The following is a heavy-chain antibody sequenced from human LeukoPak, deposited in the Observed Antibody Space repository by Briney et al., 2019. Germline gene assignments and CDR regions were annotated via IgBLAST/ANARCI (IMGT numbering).Heavy chain of an antibody. CDR2: ISSSSSTI. V-gene: IGHV3-48*04. D-gene: IGHD4-17*01. CDR3: ARRDGDYFNWFDP. Sequence: GGSLRLSCAASGFTFSSYSMNWVRQAPGKGLEWVSYISSSSSTIYYADSVKGRFTISRDNAKNSLYLQMNSLRAEDTAVYYCARRDGDYFNWFDPWGQGTLVTVSS. J-gene: IGHJ5*02. CDR1: GFTFSSYS.